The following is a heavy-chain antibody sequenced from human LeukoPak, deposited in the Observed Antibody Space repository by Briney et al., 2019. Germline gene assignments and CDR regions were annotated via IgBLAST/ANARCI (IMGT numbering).Heavy chain of an antibody. D-gene: IGHD3-16*02. J-gene: IGHJ4*02. CDR3: ARGVGLRLGELSLYYFDY. CDR1: GGSISSYY. CDR2: IYYSGST. Sequence: PSETLSLTCTVSGGSISSYYWSWIRQPPGKGLEWIGYIYYSGSTNYNPSLKSRVTISVDTSKNQFSLKLSSVTAADTAVYYCARGVGLRLGELSLYYFDYWGQGTLVTVSS. V-gene: IGHV4-59*01.